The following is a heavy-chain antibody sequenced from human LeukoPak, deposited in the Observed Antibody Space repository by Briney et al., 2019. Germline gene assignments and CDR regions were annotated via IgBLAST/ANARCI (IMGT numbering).Heavy chain of an antibody. CDR2: INPNSGGT. V-gene: IGHV1-2*02. CDR1: GYTFTGYY. Sequence: ASVKVSCKASGYTFTGYYMHWVRQAPGQGLEWMGWINPNSGGTNYAQKFQGRVTMTRDTSISTAYVELSRLRSDDTAVYYCARGGLVSAASYYYYYGMDVWGQGTTVTVSS. CDR3: ARGGLVSAASYYYYYGMDV. D-gene: IGHD3-16*01. J-gene: IGHJ6*02.